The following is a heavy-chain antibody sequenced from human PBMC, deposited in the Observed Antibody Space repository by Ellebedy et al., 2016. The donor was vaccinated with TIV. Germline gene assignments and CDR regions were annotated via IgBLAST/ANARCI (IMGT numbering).Heavy chain of an antibody. D-gene: IGHD3-10*01. V-gene: IGHV3-23*01. J-gene: IGHJ4*02. CDR2: IRGIGGST. CDR3: AKEAEIGEWFDY. Sequence: GGSLRLSCAASGFTFSSYAMSWVRQAPGRGLEWVSAIRGIGGSTYYADSVKGRFTISRDNSKNTLYLQMNSLRAEDTAVYYCAKEAEIGEWFDYWGQGILVTVSS. CDR1: GFTFSSYA.